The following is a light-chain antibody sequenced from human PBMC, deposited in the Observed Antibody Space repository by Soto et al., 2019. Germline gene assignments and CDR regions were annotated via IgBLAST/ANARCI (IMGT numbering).Light chain of an antibody. CDR1: QSISSISSY. CDR2: AAS. Sequence: DIQMSQSPSSQSASVGDRVTITCRASQSISSISSYLNWYQQKPGKAPKLLIYAASSLQSGVPSRFSGSGSGTDFTLTISSLQPEDFATYYCQQSYSTPLAFGQGTKVEIK. CDR3: QQSYSTPLA. J-gene: IGKJ1*01. V-gene: IGKV1-39*01.